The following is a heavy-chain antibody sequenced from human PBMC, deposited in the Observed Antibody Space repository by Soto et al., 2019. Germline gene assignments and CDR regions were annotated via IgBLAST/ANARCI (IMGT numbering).Heavy chain of an antibody. Sequence: GGSLRLSCAASGFTFSSYAMHWVRQAPGKGLEWVAVISYDGSNKYYAYSVKGRFTISRDNSKNTLYLQMNSLTAEDTAVYYCARDKSGSRLGYWGQGTLVTVSS. CDR3: ARDKSGSRLGY. D-gene: IGHD1-26*01. J-gene: IGHJ4*02. CDR1: GFTFSSYA. V-gene: IGHV3-30-3*01. CDR2: ISYDGSNK.